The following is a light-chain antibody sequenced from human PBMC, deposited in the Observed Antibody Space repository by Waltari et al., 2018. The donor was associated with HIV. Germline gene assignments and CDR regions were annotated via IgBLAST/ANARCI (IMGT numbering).Light chain of an antibody. CDR3: QAWDSSTGHVV. Sequence: SYELTQPPSVSVSPGQTASIPCSGDKLGNKYASWYQQKPGQSPVVVIYQDTKRPSGIPERFSGSNSGNTATLTISGTQAMDEADYYCQAWDSSTGHVVLGGGTKLTVL. CDR1: KLGNKY. V-gene: IGLV3-1*01. CDR2: QDT. J-gene: IGLJ2*01.